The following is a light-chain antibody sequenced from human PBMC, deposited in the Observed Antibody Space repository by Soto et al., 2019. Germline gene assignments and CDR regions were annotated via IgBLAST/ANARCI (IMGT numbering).Light chain of an antibody. CDR1: QNINSY. V-gene: IGKV1-39*01. CDR3: HQSYSSPFT. Sequence: DIPMTQSPSSLSASIGDTVTITCRASQNINSYLNWYQHRPTKAPRLLIFAASSLQSGVPSRVSGSGSGPYFTLSVSNLQPEDFAVYYCHQSYSSPFTFGGGTKVDI. CDR2: AAS. J-gene: IGKJ4*01.